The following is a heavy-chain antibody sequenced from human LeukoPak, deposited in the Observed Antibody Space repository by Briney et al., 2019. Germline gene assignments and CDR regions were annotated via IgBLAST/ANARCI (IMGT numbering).Heavy chain of an antibody. CDR3: ARGDLNYDFWSGYSKPNYFDY. Sequence: ASVKVSCKASGYTFTSYGISWVRQAPGQGLEWMGWISAYNGNTNYAQKLQGRVTMTTDTSTSTAYMELRSLRSDDTAVYYCARGDLNYDFWSGYSKPNYFDYWGQGTPVTVSS. CDR1: GYTFTSYG. CDR2: ISAYNGNT. D-gene: IGHD3-3*01. V-gene: IGHV1-18*01. J-gene: IGHJ4*02.